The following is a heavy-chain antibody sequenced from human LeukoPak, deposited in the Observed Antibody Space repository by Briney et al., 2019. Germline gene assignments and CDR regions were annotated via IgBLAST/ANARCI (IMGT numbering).Heavy chain of an antibody. CDR1: GGSINYYY. CDR2: ISYSGST. J-gene: IGHJ5*02. CDR3: ARGQRGPYNYFDP. V-gene: IGHV4-59*01. Sequence: PSETLSLTCRVSGGSINYYYWSWIRQSPGKGLEWLGYISYSGSTNFNPSLKSRLTISVDTSQNQFSLKLNSVTTTDTAVYYCARGQRGPYNYFDPWGRGTPVTVSS. D-gene: IGHD2-2*01.